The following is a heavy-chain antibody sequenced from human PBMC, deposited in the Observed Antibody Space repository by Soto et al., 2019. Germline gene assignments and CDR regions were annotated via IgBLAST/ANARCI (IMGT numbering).Heavy chain of an antibody. J-gene: IGHJ5*02. CDR2: IDPSDSYT. V-gene: IGHV5-10-1*01. D-gene: IGHD2-15*01. CDR3: AREVVETSSLRLDP. Sequence: GASLKTSCTGSGSRFISYCIIWVLHMPLKGLEWMGRIDPSDSYTNYSPSFRGHVTISADNSISTAYLQWSSLKASETAVYYCAREVVETSSLRLDPWGKGTLVTASS. CDR1: GSRFISYC.